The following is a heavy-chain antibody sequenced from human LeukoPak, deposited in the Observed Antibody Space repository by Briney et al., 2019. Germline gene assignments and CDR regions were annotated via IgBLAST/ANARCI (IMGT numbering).Heavy chain of an antibody. D-gene: IGHD4-17*01. V-gene: IGHV4-31*03. CDR1: GGSISSGGYY. CDR2: IYYSGST. Sequence: PSETLSLTCTVSGGSISSGGYYWSWIRQHPGKGLEWIGYIYYSGSTYYNPSLKSRVTISVDTSKNQFSLKLSSVTAADTAVYYCAGGRHGDYFYYWGQGTLVTVSS. CDR3: AGGRHGDYFYY. J-gene: IGHJ4*02.